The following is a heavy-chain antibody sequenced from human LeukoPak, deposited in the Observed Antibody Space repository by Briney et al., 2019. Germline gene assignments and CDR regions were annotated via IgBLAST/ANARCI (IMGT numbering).Heavy chain of an antibody. CDR2: INHSGST. CDR1: GGSFSGYY. V-gene: IGHV4-34*01. CDR3: ARAVAVAGPLDY. J-gene: IGHJ4*02. D-gene: IGHD6-19*01. Sequence: SETLSLTCAVYGGSFSGYYWSWIRQPPGKGLEWIGKINHSGSTNYNPSLKGRVTISVDTSKNQFSLKLSSVTAADTAVYYCARAVAVAGPLDYWGQGTLVTVSS.